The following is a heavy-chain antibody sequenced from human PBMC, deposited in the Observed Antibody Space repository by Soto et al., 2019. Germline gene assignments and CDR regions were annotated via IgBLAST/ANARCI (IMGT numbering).Heavy chain of an antibody. Sequence: QVQLVQSGAEVKKPGSSVKVSCKASGGTFSSYTISWVRQAPGQGLEWMGRIIPILGIANYAQKFQGRVTIAADKSTSTAYMELSSLRSEDTAVYYCARFRGSYGMDVWCQGTTVTVSS. CDR2: IIPILGIA. CDR1: GGTFSSYT. D-gene: IGHD3-10*01. V-gene: IGHV1-69*02. CDR3: ARFRGSYGMDV. J-gene: IGHJ6*02.